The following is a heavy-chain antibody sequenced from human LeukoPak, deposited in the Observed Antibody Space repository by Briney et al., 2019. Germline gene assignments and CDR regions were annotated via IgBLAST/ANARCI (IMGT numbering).Heavy chain of an antibody. CDR3: ARAIASYGDSAF. J-gene: IGHJ4*02. CDR2: ITSSSSAT. CDR1: GFKFGSFS. V-gene: IGHV3-48*04. D-gene: IGHD5-18*01. Sequence: GGSLRLSCAASGFKFGSFSMGWVRQAPGKGLEWLSYITSSSSATYYADSLMGRFTISRDNAKNSLYLQINSLRVDDPAVYYCARAIASYGDSAFWGQGTLVTVSS.